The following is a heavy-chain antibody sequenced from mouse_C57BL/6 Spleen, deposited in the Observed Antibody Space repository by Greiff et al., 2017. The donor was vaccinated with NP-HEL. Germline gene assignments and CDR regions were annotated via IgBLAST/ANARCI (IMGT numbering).Heavy chain of an antibody. D-gene: IGHD1-1*01. CDR2: IYPGSGST. CDR3: ASERGYYVSSYGDFDY. Sequence: QVQLQQPGAELVKPGASVKMSCKASGYTFTSYWITWVKQRPGQGLEWIGDIYPGSGSTNYNEKFKSKATLTVDTSSSTAYMQLSSLTSEDSAVYYCASERGYYVSSYGDFDYWGQGTTLTVSS. CDR1: GYTFTSYW. V-gene: IGHV1-55*01. J-gene: IGHJ2*01.